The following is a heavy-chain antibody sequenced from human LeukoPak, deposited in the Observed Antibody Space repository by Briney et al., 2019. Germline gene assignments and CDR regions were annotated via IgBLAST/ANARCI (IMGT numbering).Heavy chain of an antibody. CDR2: INHSGGT. CDR1: GGSFSGYY. J-gene: IGHJ4*02. CDR3: SRGRAYFD. V-gene: IGHV4-34*01. Sequence: SETLSLTCAVYGGSFSGYYWSWIRQPPGKGLEWIGEINHSGGTNYNPSLKSRVTISQDTSKNQFSLRLSSVTAADTAVYYCSRGRAYFDWGQGTLVTVSS. D-gene: IGHD3-9*01.